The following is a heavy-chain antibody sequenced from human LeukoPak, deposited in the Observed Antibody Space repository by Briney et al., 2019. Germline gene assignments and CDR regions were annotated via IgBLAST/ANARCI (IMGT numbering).Heavy chain of an antibody. J-gene: IGHJ4*02. CDR2: IWNDGSDK. D-gene: IGHD4-11*01. Sequence: GGSLRLSCATPGFIFTHSAMPWVRQAPGKGLEWWAAIWNDGSDKYYGDSVKGRFTISRDNFKKAVFLQMSSLRVEDTAGYYCAKDAERGFDFSNSLQSWGQGTLVTVSS. CDR1: GFIFTHSA. V-gene: IGHV3-33*06. CDR3: AKDAERGFDFSNSLQS.